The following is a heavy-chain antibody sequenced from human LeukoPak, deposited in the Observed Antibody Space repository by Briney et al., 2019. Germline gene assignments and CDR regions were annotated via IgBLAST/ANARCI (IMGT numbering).Heavy chain of an antibody. CDR2: ISAYNGNT. D-gene: IGHD6-13*01. J-gene: IGHJ4*02. CDR1: GYTFTSYG. V-gene: IGHV1-18*01. CDR3: ARDTELIYSSSLSFDY. Sequence: GASVKVSCKASGYTFTSYGISWVRQAPGQGLEWMGWISAYNGNTNYAQKLQGRVTMTTDTSTSTAYMELRSLRSDDTAVYYCARDTELIYSSSLSFDYWGQGTLVTVSS.